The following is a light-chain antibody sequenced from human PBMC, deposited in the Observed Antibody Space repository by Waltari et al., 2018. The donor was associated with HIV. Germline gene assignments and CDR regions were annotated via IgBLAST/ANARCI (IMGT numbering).Light chain of an antibody. Sequence: EIVLTQSPAPLSVSPGESATLSCRANQTLNSNITWYQQKPGEAPRLVIFVASTRATGFPASFSGSASVTDFTLTIRSLQSGDFAVYYFQQYNDWPPFYTVDQGTKREI. V-gene: IGKV3-15*01. J-gene: IGKJ2*01. CDR1: QTLNSN. CDR3: QQYNDWPPFYT. CDR2: VAS.